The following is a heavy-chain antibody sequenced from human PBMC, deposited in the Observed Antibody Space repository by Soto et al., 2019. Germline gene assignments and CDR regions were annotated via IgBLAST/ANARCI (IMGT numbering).Heavy chain of an antibody. D-gene: IGHD3-10*01. CDR3: ARPYYYGSGMVFAP. CDR2: IYYIGRT. CDR1: GGSISSSSYY. J-gene: IGHJ5*02. V-gene: IGHV4-39*01. Sequence: QLQRQESGPGLVKPSETLSLTCTVSGGSISSSSYYWGWIRQPPGKGLEWIGSIYYIGRTYYNSSLKCRVTISLEQSKNQFSPTLSSVTDSDTAVYYCARPYYYGSGMVFAPWGQGTLVNVSS.